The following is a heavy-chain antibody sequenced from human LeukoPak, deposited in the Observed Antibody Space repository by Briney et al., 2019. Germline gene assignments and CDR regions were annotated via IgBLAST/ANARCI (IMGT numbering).Heavy chain of an antibody. CDR2: MYNSGST. CDR3: ARGIESYGDYGY. J-gene: IGHJ4*02. D-gene: IGHD4-17*01. V-gene: IGHV4-59*01. CDR1: GCSISGSY. Sequence: SETLSLTCTVSGCSISGSYWSWIRQPPGKGLEWIAYMYNSGSTNYNPSLKSLVTISIDTSKNQFSLKLSSLTAADTAIYYCARGIESYGDYGYWGQGILVTVSS.